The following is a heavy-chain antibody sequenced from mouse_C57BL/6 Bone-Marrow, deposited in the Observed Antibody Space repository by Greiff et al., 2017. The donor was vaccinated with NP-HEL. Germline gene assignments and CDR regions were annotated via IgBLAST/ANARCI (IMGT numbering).Heavy chain of an antibody. V-gene: IGHV1-78*01. CDR1: GYTFTDHT. J-gene: IGHJ4*01. CDR3: ARRGFITTVVAYYYAMDY. CDR2: IYPRDGST. D-gene: IGHD1-1*01. Sequence: QVQLKESDAELVKPGASVKISCKVSGYTFTDHTIHWMKQRPEQGLEWIGYIYPRDGSTKYNEKFKGKATLTADKSSSTAYMQLNSLTSEDSAVYFCARRGFITTVVAYYYAMDYWGQGTSVTVSS.